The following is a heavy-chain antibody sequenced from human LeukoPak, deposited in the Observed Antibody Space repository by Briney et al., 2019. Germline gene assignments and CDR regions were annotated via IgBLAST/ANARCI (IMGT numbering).Heavy chain of an antibody. V-gene: IGHV4-59*12. J-gene: IGHJ4*02. CDR2: IYYSGST. Sequence: SETLSLTCTVSGGSISSYYWSWIRQPPGKGLEWIGYIYYSGSTNYNPSLKSRVAISVDTSKNHFSLKLNSLTAADTAVYYCARGLGIAAAGPSLDYWGQGTLVTVSS. CDR3: ARGLGIAAAGPSLDY. D-gene: IGHD6-13*01. CDR1: GGSISSYY.